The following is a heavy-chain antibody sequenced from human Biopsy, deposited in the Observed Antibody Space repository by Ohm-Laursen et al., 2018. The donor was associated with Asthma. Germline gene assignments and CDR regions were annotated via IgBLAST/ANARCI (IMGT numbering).Heavy chain of an antibody. D-gene: IGHD3-9*01. CDR3: ARTYYDFLTGQVNDAFDI. V-gene: IGHV1-18*04. CDR2: ISVYNGDT. J-gene: IGHJ3*02. CDR1: GYTFSNYA. Sequence: ASVKVSCKASGYTFSNYAISWVRQAPGQGLGWMGWISVYNGDTKFAQNVKDRLSLATNTSTSTAYMELSSLRSEDTAVYYCARTYYDFLTGQVNDAFDIWGQGTMVTVSS.